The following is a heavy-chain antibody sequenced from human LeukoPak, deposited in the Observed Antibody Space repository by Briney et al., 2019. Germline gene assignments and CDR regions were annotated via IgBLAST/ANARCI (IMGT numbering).Heavy chain of an antibody. J-gene: IGHJ3*02. Sequence: GASVKVSCKASGYTFTGYYMHWVRQAPGQGLEWMGWINPNSGGTNYAQKFQGRVTMTRDTSISTACMELSRLRSDDTAVYYCAGTNYCSSTSCHGGSDAFDIWGQGTMVTVSS. CDR3: AGTNYCSSTSCHGGSDAFDI. V-gene: IGHV1-2*02. CDR2: INPNSGGT. D-gene: IGHD2-2*01. CDR1: GYTFTGYY.